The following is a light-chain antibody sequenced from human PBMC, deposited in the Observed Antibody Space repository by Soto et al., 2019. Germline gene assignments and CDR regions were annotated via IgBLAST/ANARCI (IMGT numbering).Light chain of an antibody. CDR1: SGYSTYI. Sequence: QSVLTQSSSASASLGSSVKLTCTLSSGYSTYIIAWHQQQPGQAPRYLMKVERSGSYNKGSGVPDRFSGSSSGADRYLTISNLQSEYEADYYCETWDSNTFVVFGGGTKLTVL. V-gene: IGLV4-60*03. J-gene: IGLJ2*01. CDR3: ETWDSNTFVV. CDR2: VERSGSY.